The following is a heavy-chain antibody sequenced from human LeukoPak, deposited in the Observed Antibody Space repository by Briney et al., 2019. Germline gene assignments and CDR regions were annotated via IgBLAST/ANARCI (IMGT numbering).Heavy chain of an antibody. CDR3: ASLPCGGDCYSNYYYYGMDV. CDR2: IIPILGIG. J-gene: IGHJ6*02. Sequence: SVKVSRKGSGGTLRSYAISWVGQAPGQGVEWVGRIIPILGIGNYAQKFQGRVTITADKSTSTAYMELSSLRSEDTAVYYCASLPCGGDCYSNYYYYGMDVWGQGTTVTVSS. D-gene: IGHD2-21*02. V-gene: IGHV1-69*04. CDR1: GGTLRSYA.